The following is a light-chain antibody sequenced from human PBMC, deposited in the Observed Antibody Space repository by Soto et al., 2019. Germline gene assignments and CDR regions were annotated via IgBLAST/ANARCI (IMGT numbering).Light chain of an antibody. CDR2: AAS. J-gene: IGKJ1*01. Sequence: DIQMTQSPSSLSASVGDRVTITCRASQSISSYLNWYQQKPGKAPKLLIYAASSLQSGVPSRFSGSGSRTDFTLTISSLQPEDFATYYCQQYNSYSSFGQGTKVDIK. CDR1: QSISSY. CDR3: QQYNSYSS. V-gene: IGKV1-39*01.